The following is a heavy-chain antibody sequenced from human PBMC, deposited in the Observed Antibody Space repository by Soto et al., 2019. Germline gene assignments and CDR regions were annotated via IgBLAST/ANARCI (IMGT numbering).Heavy chain of an antibody. D-gene: IGHD2-8*02. Sequence: GGSLRLSCAASGFTFSSYGMHWVRQAPGKGLEWVAVISYDGSNKYYADSVKGRFTISRDNSKNTLYLQMNSLRAEDTAVYYCAKGIVLIWGQGTLVTVSS. CDR1: GFTFSSYG. J-gene: IGHJ4*02. CDR3: AKGIVLI. CDR2: ISYDGSNK. V-gene: IGHV3-30*18.